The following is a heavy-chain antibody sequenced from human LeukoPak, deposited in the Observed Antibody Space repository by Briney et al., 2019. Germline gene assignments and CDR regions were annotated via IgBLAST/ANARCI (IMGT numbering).Heavy chain of an antibody. V-gene: IGHV1-18*01. CDR2: ISAYNGNT. CDR1: GYTFTSYG. D-gene: IGHD2-2*01. Sequence: GASVKASCKASGYTFTSYGISWVRQAPGQGLEWMGWISAYNGNTNYAQKLQGRVTMTTDTSTSTAYMELRSLRSDDTAVYYCARDFLPLVPAAVPIWFDPWGQGTLVTVSS. CDR3: ARDFLPLVPAAVPIWFDP. J-gene: IGHJ5*02.